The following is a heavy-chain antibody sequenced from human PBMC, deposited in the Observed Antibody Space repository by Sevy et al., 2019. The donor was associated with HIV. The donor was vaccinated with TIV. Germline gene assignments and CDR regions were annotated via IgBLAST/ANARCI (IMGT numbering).Heavy chain of an antibody. V-gene: IGHV3-72*01. D-gene: IGHD3-22*01. CDR3: DMSYRDSSGYFHLVDS. J-gene: IGHJ4*02. Sequence: GGSLRLSCAASGFIFSDHFMDWVRQAPGKGLEWIGRSRNKANSYTTEYAACVKGRFTTSRDDSKDALYLQMNSLKTEDTAVYYCDMSYRDSSGYFHLVDSWGQGTLVTVSS. CDR2: SRNKANSYTT. CDR1: GFIFSDHF.